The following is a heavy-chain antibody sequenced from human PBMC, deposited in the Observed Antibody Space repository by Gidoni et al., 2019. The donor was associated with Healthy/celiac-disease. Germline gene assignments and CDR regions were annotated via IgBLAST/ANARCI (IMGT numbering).Heavy chain of an antibody. CDR3: ARGVDTAMGYYFDY. D-gene: IGHD5-18*01. V-gene: IGHV4-34*01. J-gene: IGHJ4*02. CDR2: VRHSGST. CDR1: GGSFSGYY. Sequence: QVQLQQWGAGLLKPSETLSLLCAVYGGSFSGYYWSWIRQPPGKGLEWIGEVRHSGSTNYNPSLKSRVTISVDTSKNQISLKLSSVTAADTAVYYCARGVDTAMGYYFDYWGQGTLVTVSS.